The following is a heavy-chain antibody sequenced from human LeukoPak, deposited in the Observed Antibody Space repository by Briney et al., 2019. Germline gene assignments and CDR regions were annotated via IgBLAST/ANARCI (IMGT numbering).Heavy chain of an antibody. Sequence: GASVKVSCKASGYTFTNYGITWVRPAPGQGLEYLGWINTNSGNTYYAQKLQDRVTMTTDTSTSTAYMELRSLRSDDTAVYYCARKIVGVYSYDYWGQGTLVTVSS. J-gene: IGHJ4*02. CDR2: INTNSGNT. CDR3: ARKIVGVYSYDY. V-gene: IGHV1-18*01. D-gene: IGHD1-26*01. CDR1: GYTFTNYG.